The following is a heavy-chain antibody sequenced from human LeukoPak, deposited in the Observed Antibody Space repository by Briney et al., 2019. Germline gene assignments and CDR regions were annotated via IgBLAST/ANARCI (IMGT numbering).Heavy chain of an antibody. CDR2: INPHSGGT. V-gene: IGHV1-2*02. CDR1: GYTFTGYY. Sequence: ASVQVSCKASGYTFTGYYMHWVRQAPGQGPEWLGWINPHSGGTNYAQNFQGRVTMIRDTSISTAYMELSSLRSDDTAVYYCARDRWASDGDLPYSWFDPWGQGTLVTVSS. J-gene: IGHJ5*02. D-gene: IGHD4-17*01. CDR3: ARDRWASDGDLPYSWFDP.